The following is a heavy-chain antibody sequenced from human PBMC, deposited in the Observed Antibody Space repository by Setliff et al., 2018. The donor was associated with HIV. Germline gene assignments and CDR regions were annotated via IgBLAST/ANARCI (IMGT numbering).Heavy chain of an antibody. J-gene: IGHJ5*02. D-gene: IGHD5-12*01. Sequence: PGGSLRLSCVASRFTFNDYWMSWVRQAPGKGLEWVANIGRDGSETNYVDSVKGRFTIFRDNAKNTLYLQMNSLRAEDTAVYYCARVASGYDYGWLDPWGQGTLVTVSS. CDR2: IGRDGSET. CDR1: RFTFNDYW. V-gene: IGHV3-7*01. CDR3: ARVASGYDYGWLDP.